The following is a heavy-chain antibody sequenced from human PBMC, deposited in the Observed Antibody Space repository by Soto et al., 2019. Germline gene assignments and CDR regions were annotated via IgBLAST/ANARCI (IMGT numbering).Heavy chain of an antibody. V-gene: IGHV3-23*01. J-gene: IGHJ6*03. CDR1: GFTFSSYA. D-gene: IGHD2-2*01. CDR3: AKDEYQPYYYYMDV. CDR2: ISGSGGST. Sequence: GGSLRLSCAASGFTFSSYAMSWVRQAPGKGLEWVSAISGSGGSTYYADSVKGRFTISRDNSKNTLYLQMNSLRAEDTAVYYCAKDEYQPYYYYMDVWGKGTTVTVSS.